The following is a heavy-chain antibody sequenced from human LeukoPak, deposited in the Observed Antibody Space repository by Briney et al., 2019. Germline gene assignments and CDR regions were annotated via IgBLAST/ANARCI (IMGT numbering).Heavy chain of an antibody. CDR1: GYTFTSYG. J-gene: IGHJ4*02. CDR3: ARVDPEQLPDY. V-gene: IGHV1-18*01. D-gene: IGHD6-6*01. CDR2: ISAYNGNT. Sequence: ASVKVSCKASGYTFTSYGISWVRQAPGQGLEWMGWISAYNGNTNYAQKLQGRVTMTTETFTSTAYMELRSLRSDDTAVYYCARVDPEQLPDYWGQGTLVTVSS.